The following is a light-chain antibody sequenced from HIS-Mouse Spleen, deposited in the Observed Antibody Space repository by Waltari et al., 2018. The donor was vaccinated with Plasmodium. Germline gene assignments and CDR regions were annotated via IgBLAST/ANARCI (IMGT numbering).Light chain of an antibody. Sequence: QSALTQPPSASGSPGQSVTISCTGPSSDVGGYNYVSWYQQHPGKAPKLMIYEVSKLPSGVHDRFSGSKSGNTASLTVSGLQAEDEADYYCSSYAGSNNLVFGGGTKLTVL. V-gene: IGLV2-8*01. CDR3: SSYAGSNNLV. J-gene: IGLJ2*01. CDR1: SSDVGGYNY. CDR2: EVS.